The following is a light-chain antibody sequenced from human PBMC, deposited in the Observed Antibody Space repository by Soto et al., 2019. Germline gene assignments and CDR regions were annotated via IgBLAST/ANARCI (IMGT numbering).Light chain of an antibody. J-gene: IGLJ1*01. CDR2: EVS. CDR3: SSYAGSNNFV. V-gene: IGLV2-8*01. Sequence: XSALPQPPSASGSPGQSVTISCTGTSSDVGSYNYVSWYQQHPGRPPKLMIYEVSKRPLGVPDRFSGSKSGNTASLTVSGLQAEDEADYYCSSYAGSNNFVFGPGTKVTVL. CDR1: SSDVGSYNY.